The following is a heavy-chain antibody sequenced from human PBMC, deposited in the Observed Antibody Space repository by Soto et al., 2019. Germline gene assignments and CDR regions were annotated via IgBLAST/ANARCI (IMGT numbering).Heavy chain of an antibody. J-gene: IGHJ3*02. CDR3: AIDQGISAAGLAFDI. CDR2: ISYDGSNK. Sequence: QVQLVESGGGVVQPGRSLRLSCAASGFTFSRYAMHWVRQAPGKGLEWVAVISYDGSNKYYAHSVKGRFTISRDNSKNTLYLQMTSLRAEDTAVYYCAIDQGISAAGLAFDIWCQGTMVPVSS. V-gene: IGHV3-30-3*01. CDR1: GFTFSRYA. D-gene: IGHD6-13*01.